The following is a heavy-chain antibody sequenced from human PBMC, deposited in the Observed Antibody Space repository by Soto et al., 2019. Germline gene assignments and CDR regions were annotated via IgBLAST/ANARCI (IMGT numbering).Heavy chain of an antibody. CDR3: ARDTPYYYGSGSYYAPGGMDV. D-gene: IGHD3-10*01. CDR2: IYHSGST. J-gene: IGHJ6*02. CDR1: GASISSGGYS. Sequence: SETLSLTCAVSGASISSGGYSWSWIRQPPGKGLEWIGYIYHSGSTYYNPSLKSRVTISVDRSKNQFSLKLSSVTAADTAVYYCARDTPYYYGSGSYYAPGGMDVWGQGTTVTVSS. V-gene: IGHV4-30-2*01.